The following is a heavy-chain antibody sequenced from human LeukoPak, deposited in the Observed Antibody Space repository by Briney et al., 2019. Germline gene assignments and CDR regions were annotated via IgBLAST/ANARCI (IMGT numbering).Heavy chain of an antibody. CDR3: ARGRKYYDFWSGIPKSWFDP. V-gene: IGHV4-34*01. CDR2: IKHSGST. Sequence: KPSETLSPTRAVYGGAFRCFFLSWIPPPPGEGVEWIGEIKHSGSTNYNPSLKSRVTISVDTSKNQFSLKLSSVTAADTAVYYCARGRKYYDFWSGIPKSWFDPWGQGTLVTVSS. CDR1: GGAFRCFF. J-gene: IGHJ5*02. D-gene: IGHD3-3*01.